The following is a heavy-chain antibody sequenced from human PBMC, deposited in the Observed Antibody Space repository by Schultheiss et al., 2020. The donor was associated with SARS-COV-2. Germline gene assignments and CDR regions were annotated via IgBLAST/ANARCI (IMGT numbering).Heavy chain of an antibody. CDR2: INHSGST. J-gene: IGHJ5*02. CDR1: VGSFSGYY. Sequence: SETLSLTCAVYVGSFSGYYWSWIRQPPGKGLEWIGEINHSGSTNYNPSLKSRVTISVDTSKNQFSLKLSSVTAADTAVYYCARMSLPGYVNVPFDPWGQGTLVTVSS. CDR3: ARMSLPGYVNVPFDP. D-gene: IGHD5-12*01. V-gene: IGHV4-34*01.